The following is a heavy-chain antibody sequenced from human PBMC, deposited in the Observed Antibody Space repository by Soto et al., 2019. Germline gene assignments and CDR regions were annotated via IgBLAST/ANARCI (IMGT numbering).Heavy chain of an antibody. J-gene: IGHJ6*03. CDR1: GFTFSSYA. CDR2: ISGSGGST. V-gene: IGHV3-23*01. D-gene: IGHD3-10*01. Sequence: GSLRLSCAASGFTFSSYAMSWVRQAPGKGLEWVSAISGSGGSTYYADSVKGRFTISRDNSKNTLYLQMNSLRAEDTAVYYCAKDPRYYYGSGSYYNYYCYYYMDVWGKGTTVTVSS. CDR3: AKDPRYYYGSGSYYNYYCYYYMDV.